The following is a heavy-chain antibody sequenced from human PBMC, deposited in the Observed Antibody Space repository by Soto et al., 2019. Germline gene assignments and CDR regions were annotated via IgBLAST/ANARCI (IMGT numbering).Heavy chain of an antibody. Sequence: QVQLVQSGAEVKKPGASVKVSCKASGYTFTGYYMHWVRQAPGQGLEWMGWINPNSGGTNYAQKFQGRDTMTRDTYNSTAYMEVSRLRSDDTAVYYCARVAVACPRYFDCWGQGTLVTVSS. CDR3: ARVAVACPRYFDC. CDR1: GYTFTGYY. CDR2: INPNSGGT. D-gene: IGHD6-19*01. V-gene: IGHV1-2*02. J-gene: IGHJ4*02.